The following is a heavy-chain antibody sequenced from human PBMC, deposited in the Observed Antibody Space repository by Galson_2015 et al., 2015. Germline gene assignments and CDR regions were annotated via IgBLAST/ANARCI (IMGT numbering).Heavy chain of an antibody. J-gene: IGHJ3*02. D-gene: IGHD1-26*01. V-gene: IGHV3-23*01. Sequence: SLRLSCAASGFTFSSYAMSWVRQAPGKGLEWVSAISGSGGSTYYADSVKGRFTISRDNSKNTLYLQMNSLRAEDTAVYYCAKYNGLVRDYFDIWGQGTMVTVSS. CDR2: ISGSGGST. CDR1: GFTFSSYA. CDR3: AKYNGLVRDYFDI.